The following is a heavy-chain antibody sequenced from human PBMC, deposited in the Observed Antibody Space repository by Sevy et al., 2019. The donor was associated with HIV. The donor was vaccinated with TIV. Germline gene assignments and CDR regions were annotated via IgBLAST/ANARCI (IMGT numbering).Heavy chain of an antibody. D-gene: IGHD1-26*01. Sequence: GGSLRLSCAASGFSFSAYCMNWVRQAPGKGLEWVANIKPDGSDKHYVDSAEGRFTISRDNAKNSLYLQMNSLRVEDTAMYYCAQETFGRFDSWGQGTLVTVSS. J-gene: IGHJ4*02. CDR3: AQETFGRFDS. CDR2: IKPDGSDK. V-gene: IGHV3-7*01. CDR1: GFSFSAYC.